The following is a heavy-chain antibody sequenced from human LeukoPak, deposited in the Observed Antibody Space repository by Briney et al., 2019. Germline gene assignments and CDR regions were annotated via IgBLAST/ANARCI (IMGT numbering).Heavy chain of an antibody. CDR2: ISAYNGNT. CDR3: ARDAVHGSNVYIWFDL. J-gene: IGHJ5*02. Sequence: ASVKVSCKASGYTFASYGISWVRQAPGQGLEWMGWISAYNGNTNYAQKFQGRVTMTTDTSTSTAYMEVRSLGSDDAAVYYCARDAVHGSNVYIWFDLWGQGTLVTVSS. V-gene: IGHV1-18*01. CDR1: GYTFASYG. D-gene: IGHD1-26*01.